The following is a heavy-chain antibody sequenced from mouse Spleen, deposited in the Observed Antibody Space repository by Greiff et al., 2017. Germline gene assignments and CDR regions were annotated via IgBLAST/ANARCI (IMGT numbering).Heavy chain of an antibody. V-gene: IGHV5-17*01. J-gene: IGHJ2*01. D-gene: IGHD1-1*01. Sequence: EVKLVESGGGLVKPGGSLKLSCAASGFTFSDYGMHWVRQAPEKGLEWVAYISSGSSTIYYADTVKGRFTISRDNAKNTLFLQMTSLRSEDTAMYYCARIYYYDGSFFDYWGQGTTLTVSS. CDR2: ISSGSSTI. CDR3: ARIYYYDGSFFDY. CDR1: GFTFSDYG.